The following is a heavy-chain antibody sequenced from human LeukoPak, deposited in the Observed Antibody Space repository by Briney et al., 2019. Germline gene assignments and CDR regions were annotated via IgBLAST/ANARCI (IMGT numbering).Heavy chain of an antibody. CDR3: AADSSGGGVAFDI. CDR1: GFIFTSSA. D-gene: IGHD6-19*01. Sequence: SVKVSCKASGFIFTSSALQWVRQARGQRLEWIGWIVVGYGNTNDAQKFQERVTITRDMSTSTAYMELSSLRSEDTAVYYCAADSSGGGVAFDIWGQGTMVTVSS. V-gene: IGHV1-58*01. CDR2: IVVGYGNT. J-gene: IGHJ3*02.